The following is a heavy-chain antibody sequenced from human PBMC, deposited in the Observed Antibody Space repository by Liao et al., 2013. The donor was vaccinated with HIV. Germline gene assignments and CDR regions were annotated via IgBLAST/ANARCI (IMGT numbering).Heavy chain of an antibody. CDR3: ARDNRLWFGELQDYFHH. D-gene: IGHD3-10*01. Sequence: QVQLQESGPGLVKPSQTLSLTCTVSSGSISSGDYYWSWVRQPPGKGLDWIGYIYYSGSTSYYPSLYNPSLKSRVSISVDTSKNQLSLQLNSVTAADTAVYYCARDNRLWFGELQDYFHHWGQGTLVTVSS. V-gene: IGHV4-30-4*08. J-gene: IGHJ1*01. CDR1: SGSISSGDYY. CDR2: IYYSGST.